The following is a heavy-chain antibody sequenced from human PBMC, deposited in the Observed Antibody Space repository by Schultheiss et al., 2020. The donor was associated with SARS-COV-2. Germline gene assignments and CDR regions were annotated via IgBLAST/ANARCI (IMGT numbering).Heavy chain of an antibody. CDR3: ASTLIDY. CDR1: GGSFSGYY. Sequence: SKTLSLTCAVYGGSFSGYYWSWIRQPPGKGLEWIGEINHSGSTNYNPSLKSRVTISVDTSKNQFSLKLSSVTAADTAVYYCASTLIDYWGQGTLVTVSS. J-gene: IGHJ4*02. CDR2: INHSGST. V-gene: IGHV4-34*01.